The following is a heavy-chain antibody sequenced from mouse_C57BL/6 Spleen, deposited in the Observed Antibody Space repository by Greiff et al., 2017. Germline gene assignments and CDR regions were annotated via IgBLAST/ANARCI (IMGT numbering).Heavy chain of an antibody. CDR2: IDPSDSET. Sequence: QVQLQQPGAELVRPGSSVKLSCKASGYTFTSYWMHWVKQRPIQGLEWIGNIDPSDSETHYNQKFKDKATLTVDKSSSTASMQLSSLTSEDYAVSYCARKINTAQGYFDVWGTGTTVTVSS. CDR3: ARKINTAQGYFDV. CDR1: GYTFTSYW. V-gene: IGHV1-52*01. D-gene: IGHD1-2*01. J-gene: IGHJ1*03.